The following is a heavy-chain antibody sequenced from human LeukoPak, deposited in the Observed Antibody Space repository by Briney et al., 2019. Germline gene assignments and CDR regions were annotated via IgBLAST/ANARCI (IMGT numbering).Heavy chain of an antibody. D-gene: IGHD3-10*01. Sequence: SETLSLTCAVYGGSFSGYYWSWIRQPPGKGLEWIGEINHSGSTNYNPSLKSRVTISVDTSKNQFSLKLSSVTAADTAVYYCARRSITMVRGAWFDPWSQGTLVTVSS. CDR1: GGSFSGYY. CDR2: INHSGST. V-gene: IGHV4-34*01. J-gene: IGHJ5*02. CDR3: ARRSITMVRGAWFDP.